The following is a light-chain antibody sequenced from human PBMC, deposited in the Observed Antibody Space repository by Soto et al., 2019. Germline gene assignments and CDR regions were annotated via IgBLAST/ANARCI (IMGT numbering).Light chain of an antibody. CDR3: QQYNTYWT. Sequence: DIQMTQSPSTLSASVGDRVTITCRASQSISSRLAWYQQKPGKAPKVLIYAASSLESGVPSRFSGSGSGTEFTLPITSLQPDDFATYYCQQYNTYWTFGQGTKVEIK. CDR2: AAS. CDR1: QSISSR. J-gene: IGKJ1*01. V-gene: IGKV1-5*01.